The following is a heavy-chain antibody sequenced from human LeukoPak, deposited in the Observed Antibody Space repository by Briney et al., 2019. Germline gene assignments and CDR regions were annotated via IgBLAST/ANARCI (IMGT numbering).Heavy chain of an antibody. CDR1: GFTFGDYP. V-gene: IGHV3-49*04. D-gene: IGHD5-12*01. CDR3: TRDAFISGYNHVFGY. CDR2: TRSKYYGGTT. Sequence: PGRSLRLSCTASGFTFGDYPMSWVRQAPGKGLAGVGFTRSKYYGGTTDYAASVTGRFTIPRDDSNSNAYLQMNSLKTEDTAVYYCTRDAFISGYNHVFGYWGQGTLVTVSS. J-gene: IGHJ4*02.